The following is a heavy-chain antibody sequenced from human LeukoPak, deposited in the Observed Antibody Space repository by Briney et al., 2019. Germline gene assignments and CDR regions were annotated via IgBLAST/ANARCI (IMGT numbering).Heavy chain of an antibody. CDR3: ARVYFGDFPPGYYFDY. J-gene: IGHJ4*02. D-gene: IGHD2-21*01. CDR2: IYTSGST. Sequence: PSETLSLTCTVSGGSISSYYWSWIRQPAGKGLEWIGRIYTSGSTNYNPSLKSRVTMSVDTSKNQFSLKLSSVTAADTAVYYCARVYFGDFPPGYYFDYWGQGTLVTVSS. V-gene: IGHV4-4*07. CDR1: GGSISSYY.